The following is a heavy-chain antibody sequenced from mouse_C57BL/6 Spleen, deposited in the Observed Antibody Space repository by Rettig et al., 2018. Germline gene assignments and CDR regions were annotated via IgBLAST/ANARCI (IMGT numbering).Heavy chain of an antibody. CDR1: GYTFTDYY. CDR2: IYPGSGNT. V-gene: IGHV1-76*01. CDR3: ASYDYDQGYFDY. Sequence: GYTFTDYYINWVKQRPGQGLEWIARIYPGSGNTYYNEKFKGKATLTAEKSSSTAYMQLNSLTSEDSAVYFCASYDYDQGYFDYWGQGTTLTVSS. D-gene: IGHD2-4*01. J-gene: IGHJ2*01.